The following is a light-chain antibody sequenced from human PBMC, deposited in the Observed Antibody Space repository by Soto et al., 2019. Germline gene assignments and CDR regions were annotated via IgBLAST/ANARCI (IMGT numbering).Light chain of an antibody. CDR1: QSISDW. Sequence: DIQMTRSPSTLSASVGDRVTITCRASQSISDWLAWYQQKPGKAPKLLIYDASSLESGVPSRFSGSGSGTEFTLTIRSLQPDDFATYYCQQYNSYLWTFGQGTKVDIK. J-gene: IGKJ1*01. V-gene: IGKV1-5*01. CDR3: QQYNSYLWT. CDR2: DAS.